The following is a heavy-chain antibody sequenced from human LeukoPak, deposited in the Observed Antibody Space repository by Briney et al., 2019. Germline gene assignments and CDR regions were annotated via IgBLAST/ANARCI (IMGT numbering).Heavy chain of an antibody. V-gene: IGHV3-30*02. CDR1: GFTFSNYG. D-gene: IGHD2-15*01. CDR3: ARVEVFFTPKYYYYFMDV. J-gene: IGHJ6*03. CDR2: IWDDVSTK. Sequence: GGSLRLSCAASGFTFSNYGIHWGRQAPGKGLEWVAFIWDDVSTKYYADSVKGRFTISRDNSKNTLYLQMNSLISEDTAVYYCARVEVFFTPKYYYYFMDVWGNGTTVTVSS.